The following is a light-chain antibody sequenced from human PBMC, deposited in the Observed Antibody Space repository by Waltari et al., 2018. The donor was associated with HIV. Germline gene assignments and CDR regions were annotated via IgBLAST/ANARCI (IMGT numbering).Light chain of an antibody. CDR2: QDS. J-gene: IGLJ2*01. V-gene: IGLV3-1*01. CDR1: NLGDKY. CDR3: QAWDSSTLVV. Sequence: SSELTQPPSVSVSPGQTASITCSGDNLGDKYACWYQQKPGQSPMLVIYQDSKRPSGIPERFSGSNSGNTATLTISGTQAMDEADYYCQAWDSSTLVVFGGGTKLTVL.